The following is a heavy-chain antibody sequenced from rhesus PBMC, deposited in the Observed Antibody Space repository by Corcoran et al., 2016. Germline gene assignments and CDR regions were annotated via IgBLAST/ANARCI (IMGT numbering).Heavy chain of an antibody. Sequence: QVQLQESGPGVVKPSETLSLTCAVSGGSISDSYRWSWIRQPPGKGLEWVGYIYGSSTSTNYNPPRKSRVTISKDTTKNQFSLKLSSVTAADTAVYYCAREAPEIFGPGFDYWGQGVLVTVSS. J-gene: IGHJ4*01. D-gene: IGHD3-3*01. CDR1: GGSISDSYR. CDR3: AREAPEIFGPGFDY. CDR2: IYGSSTST. V-gene: IGHV4S10*01.